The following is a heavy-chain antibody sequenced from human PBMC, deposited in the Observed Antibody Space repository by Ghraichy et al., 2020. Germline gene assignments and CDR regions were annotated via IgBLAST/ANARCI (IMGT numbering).Heavy chain of an antibody. CDR2: ISSSGTTI. Sequence: GGSLRLSCIVSGFDFDDYYMAWIRQAPGKGLEWISYISSSGTTIQYSASLMGRVTVSRDNAKNSMYLHMNSVRADDTAVYYCARVPQWLAHFDLGGQGTLVTVSS. J-gene: IGHJ4*02. V-gene: IGHV3-11*01. CDR1: GFDFDDYY. CDR3: ARVPQWLAHFDL. D-gene: IGHD6-19*01.